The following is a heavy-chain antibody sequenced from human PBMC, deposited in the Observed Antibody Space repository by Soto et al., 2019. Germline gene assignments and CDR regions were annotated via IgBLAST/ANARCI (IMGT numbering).Heavy chain of an antibody. CDR2: VMSNDVK. CDR3: ARLSALVLTASYSLDS. D-gene: IGHD2-21*02. CDR1: DFSLTNPRMG. Sequence: QVTLKESGPVLLKPTETLTLTCVVADFSLTNPRMGVSWIRQPPGKALEWLAHVMSNDVKSYSTSLSNRLTVSKDSPNRQVALTLTDVDPEDTATYYCARLSALVLTASYSLDSWGQGTLVTVSS. V-gene: IGHV2-26*01. J-gene: IGHJ4*02.